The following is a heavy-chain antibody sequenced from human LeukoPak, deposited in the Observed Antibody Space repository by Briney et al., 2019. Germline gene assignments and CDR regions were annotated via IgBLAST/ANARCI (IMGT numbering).Heavy chain of an antibody. D-gene: IGHD5-12*01. J-gene: IGHJ4*02. V-gene: IGHV4-34*01. CDR3: ARMLRWVPYLDTSSYFDL. Sequence: SETLSLTCAVYGDSFSCYYCSWTRQPPGKGLEWIGEINQSGSTKYNPSLKSRVAVSADTSKNQFSLKLSSVTAADTAVYYCARMLRWVPYLDTSSYFDLWGQGTLVTVSS. CDR1: GDSFSCYY. CDR2: INQSGST.